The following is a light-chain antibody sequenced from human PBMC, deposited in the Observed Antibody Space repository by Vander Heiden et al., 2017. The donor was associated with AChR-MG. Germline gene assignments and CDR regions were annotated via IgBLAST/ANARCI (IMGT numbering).Light chain of an antibody. J-gene: IGLJ3*02. CDR1: SSDIGHYNY. Sequence: QSALTQPASVSGSPGQSVTISCTGPSSDIGHYNYVSWYQQHPVKAPNLIIYGVTNRPSGLSDRFSGSKSGNTASLTISRLQVEDEAEYYCSSYTSSSTLQVFGGGTKLTVL. CDR2: GVT. V-gene: IGLV2-14*01. CDR3: SSYTSSSTLQV.